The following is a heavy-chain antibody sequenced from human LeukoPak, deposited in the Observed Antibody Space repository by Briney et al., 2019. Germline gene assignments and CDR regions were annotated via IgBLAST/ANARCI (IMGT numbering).Heavy chain of an antibody. J-gene: IGHJ4*02. V-gene: IGHV3-74*01. CDR2: INTDGTGT. CDR3: ARVVCSGGICYLDY. Sequence: GGSLRLSCATSGFTFRNYWMFWVRQAPGKGLVSVSRINTDGTGTTYADSVKGRFTVSRDNAKNTLYLQMSSLRAEDTAVYFCARVVCSGGICYLDYWGQGILVTVSS. CDR1: GFTFRNYW. D-gene: IGHD2-15*01.